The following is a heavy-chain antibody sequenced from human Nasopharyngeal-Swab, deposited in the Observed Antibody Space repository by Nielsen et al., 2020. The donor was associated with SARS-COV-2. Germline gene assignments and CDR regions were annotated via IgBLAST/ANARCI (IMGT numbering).Heavy chain of an antibody. CDR1: GSSFTSYW. CDR2: IYPGDSDT. J-gene: IGHJ4*02. D-gene: IGHD3-10*01. CDR3: ARHSLRFGGFDY. V-gene: IGHV5-51*01. Sequence: GGSLRLSCKGSGSSFTSYWIGWVRQMPGKGLEWMGIIYPGDSDTRYSPSFQGQVTISADKSISTAYLQWSSLKASDTAMDYCARHSLRFGGFDYWGQGTLVTVSS.